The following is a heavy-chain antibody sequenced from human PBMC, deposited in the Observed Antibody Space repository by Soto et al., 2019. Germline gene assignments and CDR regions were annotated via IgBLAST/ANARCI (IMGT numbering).Heavy chain of an antibody. J-gene: IGHJ5*02. CDR2: IHASGNT. Sequence: SETLSLTCSVSGGSLNNFYWNWIRQTAGKGLEWIGRIHASGNTNYNPSLKSRATLSVDTSKNQFSLKVRSVTAADTAVYYCARSSHKESWFDPWGQGPLVTV. CDR3: ARSSHKESWFDP. V-gene: IGHV4-4*07. CDR1: GGSLNNFY. D-gene: IGHD6-19*01.